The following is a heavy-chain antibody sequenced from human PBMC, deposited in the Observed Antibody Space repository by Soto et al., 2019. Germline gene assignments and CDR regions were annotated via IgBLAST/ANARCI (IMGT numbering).Heavy chain of an antibody. D-gene: IGHD3-10*01. CDR1: GGSISSADYY. J-gene: IGHJ3*02. V-gene: IGHV4-30-4*01. Sequence: SETLSLTCTVSGGSISSADYYWSWIRQPPGTGLEWIGHIYNTGSTYSNPSLQSRVTISVDMSKNQFSLKLSSVTAADTAVYYCARSGSGDAFDIWGQGTMVT. CDR2: IYNTGST. CDR3: ARSGSGDAFDI.